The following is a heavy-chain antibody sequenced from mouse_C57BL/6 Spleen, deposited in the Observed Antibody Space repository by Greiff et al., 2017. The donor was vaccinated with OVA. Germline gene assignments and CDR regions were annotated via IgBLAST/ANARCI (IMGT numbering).Heavy chain of an antibody. J-gene: IGHJ1*03. Sequence: EVQLQQSGAELVRPGASVKLSCTASGFNIKDYYMHWVKQRPEQGLEWIGRIDPEDGDTEYAPKFQGKATMTADTSSNTAYLQLSSLTSEDTAVYYCTTDSFYYYGTQYFDVWGTGTTVTVSS. D-gene: IGHD1-1*01. V-gene: IGHV14-1*01. CDR1: GFNIKDYY. CDR3: TTDSFYYYGTQYFDV. CDR2: IDPEDGDT.